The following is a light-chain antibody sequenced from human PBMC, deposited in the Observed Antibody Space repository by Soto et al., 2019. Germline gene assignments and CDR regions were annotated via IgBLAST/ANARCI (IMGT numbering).Light chain of an antibody. CDR1: SSDIGNNY. Sequence: QSVLTQPPSVSAAPGQRVTISCSGSSSDIGNNYVSWYQQLPGTAPKLFIYDNNKRPSGIPDRFSGSKSGTSATLGITGPQTGDEADYYCGTWDSSLSAVVFGGGTKLTVL. V-gene: IGLV1-51*01. J-gene: IGLJ3*02. CDR3: GTWDSSLSAVV. CDR2: DNN.